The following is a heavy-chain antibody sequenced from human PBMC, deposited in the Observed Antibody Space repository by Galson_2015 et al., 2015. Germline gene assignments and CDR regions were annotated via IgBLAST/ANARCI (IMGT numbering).Heavy chain of an antibody. CDR2: IYPGNGNT. CDR1: GYTFTNNG. V-gene: IGHV1-3*01. D-gene: IGHD5/OR15-5a*01. J-gene: IGHJ4*02. CDR3: ARTLSFDY. Sequence: SVKVSCKASGYTFTNNGIHWVRQAPGQRLEWMGWIYPGNGNTKYSENFQGRVTINRDTSASTAYMELSSLKSEDTAVYYCARTLSFDYWGQGALVTVSS.